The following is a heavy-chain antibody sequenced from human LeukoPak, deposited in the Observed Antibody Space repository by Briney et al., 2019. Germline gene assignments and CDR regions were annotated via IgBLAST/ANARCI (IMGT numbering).Heavy chain of an antibody. V-gene: IGHV4-59*01. CDR2: IYYSGST. CDR1: GGSISSYY. J-gene: IGHJ4*02. Sequence: PSETLSLTCTVSGGSISSYYWSWIRQPPGKGLEWIGYIYYSGSTNYNPSLKSRVTISVDTSKNQFSLKLSSVTAADTAVYYCARFPEGTSSGLDYWGQGTLVTVSS. CDR3: ARFPEGTSSGLDY. D-gene: IGHD3-22*01.